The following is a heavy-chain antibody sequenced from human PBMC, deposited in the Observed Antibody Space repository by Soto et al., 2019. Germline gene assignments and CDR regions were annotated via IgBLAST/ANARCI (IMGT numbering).Heavy chain of an antibody. D-gene: IGHD3-10*01. V-gene: IGHV4-39*01. Sequence: SETLSLTCAVYGGSFSGYYWGWIRQPPGKGLEWIGSIYYSGSTYYNPSLKSRVTISVDTSKNQFSLKLSSVTAADTAVYYCARQSELLWFGELESYYYYGMDVWGQGTTVTVSS. CDR1: GGSFSGYY. CDR2: IYYSGST. CDR3: ARQSELLWFGELESYYYYGMDV. J-gene: IGHJ6*02.